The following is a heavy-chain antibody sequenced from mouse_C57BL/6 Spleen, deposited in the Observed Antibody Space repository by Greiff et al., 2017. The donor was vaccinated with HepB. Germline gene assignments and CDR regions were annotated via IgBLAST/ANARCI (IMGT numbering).Heavy chain of an antibody. V-gene: IGHV1-82*01. J-gene: IGHJ4*01. CDR1: GYAFSSSW. Sequence: QVQLQQSGAELVKPGASVKISCKASGYAFSSSWMNWVKQRPGKGLEWIGRIYPGDGDTNYNGKFKGKATLTADKSSSTAYMQLSSLTSEDSAVYFCASAYYSNLYAMDYWGQGTSVTVSS. CDR2: IYPGDGDT. CDR3: ASAYYSNLYAMDY. D-gene: IGHD2-5*01.